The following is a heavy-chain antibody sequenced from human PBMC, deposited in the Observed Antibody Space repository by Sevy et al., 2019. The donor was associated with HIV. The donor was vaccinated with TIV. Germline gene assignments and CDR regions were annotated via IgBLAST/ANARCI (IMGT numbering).Heavy chain of an antibody. Sequence: GGSLRLSCAASGFTFDDYTMHWVRQAPGKGLEWVSLISGDGGSTYYADSVKGRFTISRDNSKNSLYLQMNSLRTEDTALYYCAKMARGWYYFDYWGQGTLVTVSS. D-gene: IGHD6-19*01. J-gene: IGHJ4*02. CDR3: AKMARGWYYFDY. CDR1: GFTFDDYT. V-gene: IGHV3-43*01. CDR2: ISGDGGST.